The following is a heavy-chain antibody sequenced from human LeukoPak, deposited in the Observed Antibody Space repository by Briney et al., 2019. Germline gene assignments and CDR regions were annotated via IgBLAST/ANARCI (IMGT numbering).Heavy chain of an antibody. J-gene: IGHJ4*02. CDR3: ARVRSIAAAGYFDY. CDR1: GGSFSGYY. D-gene: IGHD6-13*01. Sequence: PSETLSLTCAVYGGSFSGYYWNWIRQPPGKGLEWIGEINHSGSTNYNPSLKSRVTISVDTSKNQFSLKLSSVTAADTAVYYCARVRSIAAAGYFDYWGQGTLVTVSS. CDR2: INHSGST. V-gene: IGHV4-34*01.